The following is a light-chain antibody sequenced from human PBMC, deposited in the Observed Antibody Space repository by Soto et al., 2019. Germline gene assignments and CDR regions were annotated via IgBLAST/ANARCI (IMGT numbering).Light chain of an antibody. CDR3: QQDGKPPPT. V-gene: IGKV3-20*01. CDR1: QSFNSIY. J-gene: IGKJ1*01. Sequence: IVFTQPAGTLSLSPAERATLSCRASQSFNSIYLAWYQQKPGHAPRLLIYLTSNRAAGIPARFSGRGSGTDFTLTISRLEPEDFAVYCCQQDGKPPPTFGQGTKVDIK. CDR2: LTS.